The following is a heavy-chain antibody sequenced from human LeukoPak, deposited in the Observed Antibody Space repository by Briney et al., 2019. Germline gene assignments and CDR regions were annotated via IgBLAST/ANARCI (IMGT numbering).Heavy chain of an antibody. CDR2: ISAYNGNT. Sequence: ASVKVSCKASGYTFTSCSISWVRQAPGQGLEWMGWISAYNGNTNYAQKLQGRVTMTTDTSTSTAYMELRSLRSDDTAVYYCARDVTIFGVVDYYYYYMDVWGKGTTVTVSS. CDR3: ARDVTIFGVVDYYYYYMDV. V-gene: IGHV1-18*01. D-gene: IGHD3-3*01. J-gene: IGHJ6*03. CDR1: GYTFTSCS.